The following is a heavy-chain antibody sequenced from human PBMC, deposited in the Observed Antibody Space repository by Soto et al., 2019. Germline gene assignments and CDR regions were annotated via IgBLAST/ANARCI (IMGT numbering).Heavy chain of an antibody. J-gene: IGHJ6*02. D-gene: IGHD2-8*01. CDR2: ISSSSSYI. CDR1: GFTFSSYS. CDR3: ARDVVLMVYATSGYYGMDV. V-gene: IGHV3-21*01. Sequence: GGSLRLSCAASGFTFSSYSMNWVRQAPGKGLEWVSSISSSSSYIYYADSVKGRFTISRDNAKNSLYLQMNSLRAEDTAVYYCARDVVLMVYATSGYYGMDVWGQGTTVTVSS.